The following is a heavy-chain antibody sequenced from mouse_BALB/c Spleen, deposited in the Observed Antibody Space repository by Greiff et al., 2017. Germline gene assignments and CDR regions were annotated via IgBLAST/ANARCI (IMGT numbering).Heavy chain of an antibody. D-gene: IGHD2-3*01. Sequence: EVQLQQSGPELVKPGASVKMSCKASGYTFTSYVMHWVKQKPGQGLEWIGYINPYNDGTKYNEKFKGKATLTSDKSSSTAYMELSSLTSEDSAVYYCAKDGYYLAYAMDYWGQGTSVTVSS. CDR2: INPYNDGT. CDR1: GYTFTSYV. J-gene: IGHJ4*01. V-gene: IGHV1-14*01. CDR3: AKDGYYLAYAMDY.